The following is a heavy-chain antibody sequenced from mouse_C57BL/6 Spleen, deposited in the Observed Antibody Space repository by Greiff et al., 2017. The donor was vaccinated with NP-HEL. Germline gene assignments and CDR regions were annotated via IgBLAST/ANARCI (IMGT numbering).Heavy chain of an antibody. V-gene: IGHV5-17*01. CDR2: ISSGSSTI. Sequence: EVQGVESGGGLVKPGGSLKLSCAASGFTFSDYGMHWVRQAPEKGLEWVAYISSGSSTIYYADTVKGRFTLSRDNAKNTLFLQMTSLRSEDTSVYYCARRYYGSSYWYFDVWGTGTTVTVSS. D-gene: IGHD1-1*01. CDR1: GFTFSDYG. J-gene: IGHJ1*03. CDR3: ARRYYGSSYWYFDV.